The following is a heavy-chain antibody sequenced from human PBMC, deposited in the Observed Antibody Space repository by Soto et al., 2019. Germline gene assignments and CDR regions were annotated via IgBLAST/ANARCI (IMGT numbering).Heavy chain of an antibody. V-gene: IGHV4-39*01. D-gene: IGHD2-15*01. CDR2: IYYSGST. CDR1: GGSISSSSYY. Sequence: SETLSLTCTVSGGSISSSSYYWGWIRQPPGKGLEWIGSIYYSGSTYYNPSLKSRVTISVDTSKNQFSLKLSSVTAADTAVYYCARQHVVVVAATPIDWGQGTLVTVSS. CDR3: ARQHVVVVAATPID. J-gene: IGHJ4*02.